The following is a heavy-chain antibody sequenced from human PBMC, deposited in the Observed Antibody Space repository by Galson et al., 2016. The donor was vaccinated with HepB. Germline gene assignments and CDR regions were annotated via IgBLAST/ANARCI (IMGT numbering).Heavy chain of an antibody. CDR3: AKEGCYYDSSGCGFDY. Sequence: SLRLSCAASGFTFSSYGMHWVRQAPGKGLEWVAVTSYDGSNKYYADSVKGRFTISRDNSKNTLYLQMNSLRAEDTAVYYCAKEGCYYDSSGCGFDYWGQGTLVTVSS. CDR2: TSYDGSNK. D-gene: IGHD3-22*01. V-gene: IGHV3-30*18. CDR1: GFTFSSYG. J-gene: IGHJ4*02.